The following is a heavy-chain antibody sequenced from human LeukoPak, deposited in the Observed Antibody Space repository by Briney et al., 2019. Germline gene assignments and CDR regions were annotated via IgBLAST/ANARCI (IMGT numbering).Heavy chain of an antibody. D-gene: IGHD4-17*01. Sequence: GGSLRLSCVASGFIFNTFAMSWVRQAPGKGLEWVLAVSGSGSTTYYADSVKGRFSISRDNPKNTVYLQINNLRAEDTAVYFCAKGPARLTTVTPFDSWGQGTLVTVSS. CDR2: VSGSGSTT. CDR1: GFIFNTFA. CDR3: AKGPARLTTVTPFDS. J-gene: IGHJ4*02. V-gene: IGHV3-23*01.